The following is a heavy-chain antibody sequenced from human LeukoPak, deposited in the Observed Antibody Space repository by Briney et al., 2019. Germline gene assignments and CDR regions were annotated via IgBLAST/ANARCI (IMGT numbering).Heavy chain of an antibody. J-gene: IGHJ6*02. CDR2: ISSSSSYI. CDR1: GFTSSSYS. CDR3: ARSVSSGFFHYYGMDV. Sequence: GGSLRLSCAASGFTSSSYSMNWVRQAPGKGLEWVSSISSSSSYIYYADSVKGRFTISRDNAKNSLYLQMNSLRAEDTAVYYCARSVSSGFFHYYGMDVWGQGTTVTVSS. V-gene: IGHV3-21*01. D-gene: IGHD6-19*01.